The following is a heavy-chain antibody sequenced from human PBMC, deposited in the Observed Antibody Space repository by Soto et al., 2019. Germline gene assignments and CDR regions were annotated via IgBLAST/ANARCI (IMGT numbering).Heavy chain of an antibody. V-gene: IGHV3-7*01. CDR3: VRSIALESSY. Sequence: PGGSLRLSCAASGFTFSSHWMTWVRQAPGKGLEWVANINQDGSQMYYVDSVKGRFTISRDNAKNSLSLQMNSLRDEDTAVYYCVRSIALESSYWGQGTLVTVSS. D-gene: IGHD3-10*01. J-gene: IGHJ4*02. CDR1: GFTFSSHW. CDR2: INQDGSQM.